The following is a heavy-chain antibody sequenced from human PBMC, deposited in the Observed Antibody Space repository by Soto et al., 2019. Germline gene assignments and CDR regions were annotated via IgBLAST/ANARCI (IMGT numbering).Heavy chain of an antibody. CDR1: GGSISSSSYY. Sequence: PSETLSLTCTVSGGSISSSSYYWGWIRQPPGKGLEWIGSIYYSGSTYYNPSLKSRVTISVDTSKNQFSLKLSSVTAADTAVYYCARAMAVAGTPPFDYWGQGTLVTVSS. J-gene: IGHJ4*02. D-gene: IGHD6-19*01. V-gene: IGHV4-39*01. CDR3: ARAMAVAGTPPFDY. CDR2: IYYSGST.